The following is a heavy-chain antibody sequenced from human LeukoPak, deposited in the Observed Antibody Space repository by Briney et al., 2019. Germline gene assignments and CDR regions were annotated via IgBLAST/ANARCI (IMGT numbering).Heavy chain of an antibody. D-gene: IGHD3-3*01. Sequence: ASVKVSCKASGYTFTGYYMHWVRQAPGQGLEWMGWINPNSGGTNYAQKFQGRVTMTRDTSISTAYMELSRLRSDDTAVYYCARDFEYYDFWSGYSKSDYWGQGTLVTVSS. CDR2: INPNSGGT. J-gene: IGHJ4*02. CDR3: ARDFEYYDFWSGYSKSDY. V-gene: IGHV1-2*02. CDR1: GYTFTGYY.